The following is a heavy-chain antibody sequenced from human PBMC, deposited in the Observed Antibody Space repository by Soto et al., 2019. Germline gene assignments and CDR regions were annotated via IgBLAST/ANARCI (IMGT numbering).Heavy chain of an antibody. Sequence: QIHLVQSGPEVKKPGASVTVSCKASGYTFTSYGISWVRQAPGQGLEWMGWISTYNGNTNYAQKLQGRVTMTTDTSTSTAYIELRSLRSDDTAVYYCGRLFDDIAVVPPGKGTYFDYWGQGTLVTVSS. CDR2: ISTYNGNT. V-gene: IGHV1-18*04. CDR1: GYTFTSYG. D-gene: IGHD2-2*01. CDR3: GRLFDDIAVVPPGKGTYFDY. J-gene: IGHJ4*02.